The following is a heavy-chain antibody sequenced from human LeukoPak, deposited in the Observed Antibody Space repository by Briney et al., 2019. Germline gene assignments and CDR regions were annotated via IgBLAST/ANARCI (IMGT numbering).Heavy chain of an antibody. V-gene: IGHV3-30*18. CDR3: AKQCGGSDWFDAFDI. Sequence: GGSLRLSCAASGFTFSYYGLHWVRQGPGKGLEWVAVISYDGSNKYYADSVKGRFTISRDNSKNTLYPQMNSLRAEDTAVYYCAKQCGGSDWFDAFDIWGQGTMATVSS. D-gene: IGHD6-19*01. CDR1: GFTFSYYG. J-gene: IGHJ3*02. CDR2: ISYDGSNK.